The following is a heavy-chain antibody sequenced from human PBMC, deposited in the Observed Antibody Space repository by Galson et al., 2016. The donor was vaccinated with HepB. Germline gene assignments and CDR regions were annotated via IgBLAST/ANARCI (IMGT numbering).Heavy chain of an antibody. V-gene: IGHV4-34*01. Sequence: SETLSLTCGIYGGSFSGYYWSWIRQPPGRGLEWIGEINHSGSTNYNPSLKSRVTISVDTSKNPFSLELTSVTAADPAVYYCARGHYHTLTCYYKYAGFDYWGQGILVTGSS. CDR2: INHSGST. D-gene: IGHD3-9*01. CDR1: GGSFSGYY. CDR3: ARGHYHTLTCYYKYAGFDY. J-gene: IGHJ4*02.